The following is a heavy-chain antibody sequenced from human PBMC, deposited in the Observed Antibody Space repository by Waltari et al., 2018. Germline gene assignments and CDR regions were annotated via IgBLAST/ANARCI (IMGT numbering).Heavy chain of an antibody. CDR2: IKPNSDDA. CDR1: GYPFTAYY. V-gene: IGHV1-2*02. D-gene: IGHD6-19*01. J-gene: IGHJ3*02. CDR3: ARDVAGSQGGAFDI. Sequence: QVQLVQSGTEVKKPGASVKVSCKASGYPFTAYYMHWLRQAPGQGLKWMGCIKPNSDDANYAQMFQGGVTMTMDTSIDTGYLELSSLRSDDTAVYYCARDVAGSQGGAFDIWGQGTMVTVSS.